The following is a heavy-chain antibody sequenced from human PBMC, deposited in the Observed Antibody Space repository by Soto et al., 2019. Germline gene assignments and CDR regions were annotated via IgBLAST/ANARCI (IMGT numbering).Heavy chain of an antibody. CDR1: GYTFTSYG. CDR2: IRAYNGYT. V-gene: IGHV1-18*04. CDR3: ARASDGYRSGWYVGYFVF. D-gene: IGHD6-19*01. J-gene: IGHJ4*02. Sequence: QVQLVQSGGEVKKPGASVKVSCKASGYTFTSYGISWVRQAPGQGLEWMGWIRAYNGYTNYAQKFQGRVTVTTDTSTSTAYMELRNLISDDTAIYYCARASDGYRSGWYVGYFVFWGQGTLVTVSS.